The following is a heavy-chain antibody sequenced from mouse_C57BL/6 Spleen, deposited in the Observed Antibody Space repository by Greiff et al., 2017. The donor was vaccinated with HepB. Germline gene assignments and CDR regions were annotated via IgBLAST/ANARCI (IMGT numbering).Heavy chain of an antibody. V-gene: IGHV2-6*01. CDR1: GFSFTSYG. Sequence: VQLQQSGPGLVAPSPCLSISCTVSGFSFTSYGVDWVRQSPGKGLEWLGGIWGVGSTNYNSALKSRLITSKDNTKSQVFLKRNSQQTDDTALYYCARSYYSDAYAMDYWGQGTSVTVSS. D-gene: IGHD2-12*01. CDR2: IWGVGST. J-gene: IGHJ4*01. CDR3: ARSYYSDAYAMDY.